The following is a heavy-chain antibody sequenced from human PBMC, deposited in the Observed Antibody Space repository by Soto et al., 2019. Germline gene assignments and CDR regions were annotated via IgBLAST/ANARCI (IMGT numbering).Heavy chain of an antibody. J-gene: IGHJ4*02. CDR3: ARRYGASFDY. CDR1: GGSISSYY. Sequence: LETLSLTCTVSGGSISSYYLSWIRQPPGKGLEWIGYIYYSGSTNYNPSLKSRVTISVDTSKNQFSLKLSSVTAADTAVYYCARRYGASFDYWGQGTLVTRLL. CDR2: IYYSGST. V-gene: IGHV4-59*01. D-gene: IGHD4-17*01.